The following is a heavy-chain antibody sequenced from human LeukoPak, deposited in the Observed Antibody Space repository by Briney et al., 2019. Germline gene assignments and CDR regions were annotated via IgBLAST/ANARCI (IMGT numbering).Heavy chain of an antibody. D-gene: IGHD1-14*01. CDR1: GFTVSSNY. CDR2: IYSGGST. CDR3: ASGTTGTYYGMDV. Sequence: PGGSLRLTCAASGFTVSSNYMSWVRHAPGKGLEWVSVIYSGGSTYYADSVKGRFTISRHNSKNTLYLQMNSLRAEDTAVYYCASGTTGTYYGMDVWGQGTTVTVSS. J-gene: IGHJ6*02. V-gene: IGHV3-53*04.